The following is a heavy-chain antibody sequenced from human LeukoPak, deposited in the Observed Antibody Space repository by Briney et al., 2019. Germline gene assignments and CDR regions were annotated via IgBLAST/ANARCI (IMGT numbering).Heavy chain of an antibody. D-gene: IGHD3-22*01. CDR1: GFTFNNYA. V-gene: IGHV3-48*01. CDR3: ARGAYYYED. CDR2: ISSSSSTI. J-gene: IGHJ4*02. Sequence: QPGGSLRLSCAASGFTFNNYAMNRVRQAPGKGLEWVSCISSSSSTIYYADSVKGRFTISRDNAKNSLYLQMNSLRAEDTAVYYCARGAYYYEDWGQGTLVTVSP.